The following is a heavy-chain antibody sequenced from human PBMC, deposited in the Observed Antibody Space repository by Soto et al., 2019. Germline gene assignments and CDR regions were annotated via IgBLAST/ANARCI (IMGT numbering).Heavy chain of an antibody. CDR2: IIPIFGTA. CDR1: GGTFSSYA. D-gene: IGHD6-19*01. Sequence: QVQLVQSGAEVKKPGSSVNVSCKASGGTFSSYAISWVRQAPGQGLEWMGGIIPIFGTANHAQKFQGRVTSTADESTSTAYMELSSLRSEDTAVYYCARDFGVAGTFAFDIWGQGTMVTVSS. CDR3: ARDFGVAGTFAFDI. V-gene: IGHV1-69*01. J-gene: IGHJ3*02.